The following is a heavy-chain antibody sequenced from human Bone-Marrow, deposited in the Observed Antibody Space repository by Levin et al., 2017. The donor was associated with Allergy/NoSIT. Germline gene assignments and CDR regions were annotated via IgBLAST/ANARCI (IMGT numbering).Heavy chain of an antibody. CDR2: IKQDGTEK. CDR1: GFALSSFW. D-gene: IGHD3-9*01. J-gene: IGHJ4*02. CDR3: ARDSRGQHRHGSYF. Sequence: GGSLRLSCATSGFALSSFWMTWLRQAPGKGLEWVANIKQDGTEKNYLDSVKGRFTIARDNRKNSVYLQMSSLRVEDTAVYYCARDSRGQHRHGSYFWGRGTLVTVSS. V-gene: IGHV3-7*01.